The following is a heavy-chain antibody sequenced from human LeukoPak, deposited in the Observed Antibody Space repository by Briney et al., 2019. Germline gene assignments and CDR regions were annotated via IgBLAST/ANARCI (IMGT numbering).Heavy chain of an antibody. J-gene: IGHJ4*02. V-gene: IGHV4-59*08. Sequence: SEPLSLTCTVSGGSISSYYWSWIRQPPGKGLEWIGSIYYSGSTYYNPSLKSRVTISVDTSKNQFSLKLSSVTAADTAVYYCARRRWVRGPDVVNPFDYWGQGTLVTVSS. D-gene: IGHD5-12*01. CDR2: IYYSGST. CDR3: ARRRWVRGPDVVNPFDY. CDR1: GGSISSYY.